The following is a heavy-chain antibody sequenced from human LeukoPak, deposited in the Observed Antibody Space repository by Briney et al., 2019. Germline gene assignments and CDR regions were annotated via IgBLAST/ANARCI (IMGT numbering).Heavy chain of an antibody. CDR1: GFTFSSYG. CDR3: AKDMRIVGATPFDC. V-gene: IGHV3-30*02. J-gene: IGHJ4*02. CDR2: IRYDGSNK. Sequence: GGSLRLSCAASGFTFSSYGMHWVRQAPGKGLEWVAFIRYDGSNKYYADSVKGRFTISRDNSKNTLYLQMNSLRAEDTAVYYCAKDMRIVGATPFDCWGQGTLVTVSS. D-gene: IGHD1-26*01.